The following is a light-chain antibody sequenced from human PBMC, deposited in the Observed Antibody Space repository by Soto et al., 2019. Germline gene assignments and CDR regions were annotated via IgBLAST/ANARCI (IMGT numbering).Light chain of an antibody. Sequence: ESVLTQSPATLSLSPGERATLSCRASQTVHNYLAWYQQKPGQVPRLLIYDAVRRATGIPDRFSGSVSGTDFTLTINSLEPEDFAVYYCQQRSGRLTFGGGTRVYLK. CDR3: QQRSGRLT. V-gene: IGKV3-11*01. CDR1: QTVHNY. CDR2: DAV. J-gene: IGKJ4*01.